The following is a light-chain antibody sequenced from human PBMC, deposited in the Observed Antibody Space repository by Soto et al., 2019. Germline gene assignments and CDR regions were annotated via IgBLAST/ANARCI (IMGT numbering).Light chain of an antibody. CDR3: QQSYSTPT. J-gene: IGKJ5*01. CDR1: QSITSY. V-gene: IGKV1-39*01. Sequence: DIPMTQSPSSLSASVGDRVTITCRASQSITSYLNWYQQKLGKAPKLLIYGASSLQSGVPSRFSGSGSGTDFTLTISSLQPEDFATYYCQQSYSTPTFGQGTRLEIK. CDR2: GAS.